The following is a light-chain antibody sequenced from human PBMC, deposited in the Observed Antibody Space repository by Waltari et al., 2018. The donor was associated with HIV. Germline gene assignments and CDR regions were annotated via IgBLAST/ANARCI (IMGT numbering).Light chain of an antibody. V-gene: IGLV2-18*01. Sequence: QSALTQPPSVSGFPGQSVTISRTGLRGDVHTYTRVSWSQQPPNTSPILILYEVYTPPSGVPDRFSGSQSGDMASLTVSGLQTEDEADYYCALYTTRNIIFGGGTNLVVL. J-gene: IGLJ2*01. CDR2: EVY. CDR3: ALYTTRNII. CDR1: RGDVHTYTR.